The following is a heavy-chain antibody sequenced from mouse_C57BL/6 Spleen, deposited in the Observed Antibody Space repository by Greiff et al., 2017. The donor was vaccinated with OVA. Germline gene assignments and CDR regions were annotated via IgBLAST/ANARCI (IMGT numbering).Heavy chain of an antibody. CDR2: IDPETGGT. J-gene: IGHJ2*01. V-gene: IGHV1-15*01. Sequence: QVQLQQSGAELVRPGASVTLSCKASGYTFTDYEMHWVKQTPVHGLEWIGAIDPETGGTAYNQKFKGKAILTADKSSSTAYMELRSLTSEDSAVYYCTRRGHGSSLDYWGQGTTLTVSS. CDR3: TRRGHGSSLDY. CDR1: GYTFTDYE. D-gene: IGHD1-1*01.